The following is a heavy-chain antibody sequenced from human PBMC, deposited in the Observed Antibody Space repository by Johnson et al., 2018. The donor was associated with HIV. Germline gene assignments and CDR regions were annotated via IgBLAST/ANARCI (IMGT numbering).Heavy chain of an antibody. CDR1: AFTFSNAW. V-gene: IGHV3-15*02. J-gene: IGHJ3*02. CDR2: FESKTDVGTT. CDR3: ARDRAWYSTTWSGAFDI. Sequence: VQLVESGGALVQPVASLRLSCAASAFTFSNAWMSWDRQAPGEGLEWVGRFESKTDVGTTDFAAPLKGRFTISRDDSKNTLYLQMNSLKTEDTAVYYCARDRAWYSTTWSGAFDIWGQGTMGTVSS. D-gene: IGHD6-13*01.